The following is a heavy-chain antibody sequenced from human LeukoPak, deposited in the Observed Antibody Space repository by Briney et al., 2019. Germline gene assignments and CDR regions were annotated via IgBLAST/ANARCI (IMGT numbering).Heavy chain of an antibody. CDR2: ISSRSSYI. V-gene: IGHV3-21*01. D-gene: IGHD2-15*01. CDR1: GFTFSSYS. CDR3: ARALLGYCSGGSCYSGAGNY. Sequence: GGSLRLSCVASGFTFSSYSMNWVRHAPGKGLEWVSSISSRSSYIYYSNSVKGRFTISRDNAKKSLYLQMNSLGDEDTAVYYCARALLGYCSGGSCYSGAGNYWRQGTLVTVSS. J-gene: IGHJ4*02.